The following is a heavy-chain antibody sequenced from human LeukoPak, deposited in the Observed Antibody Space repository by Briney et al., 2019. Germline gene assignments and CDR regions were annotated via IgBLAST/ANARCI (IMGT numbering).Heavy chain of an antibody. J-gene: IGHJ4*02. CDR2: ISGSGGST. CDR1: GFTVSSNY. Sequence: PGGSLRLSCAASGFTVSSNYMSWVRQAPGKGLEWVSAISGSGGSTYYADADSVKGRFTISRDNSKNTLYLQMNSLRAEDTAVYYCAKDRVISYGYRGFDYWGQGTLVTVSS. V-gene: IGHV3-23*01. D-gene: IGHD5-18*01. CDR3: AKDRVISYGYRGFDY.